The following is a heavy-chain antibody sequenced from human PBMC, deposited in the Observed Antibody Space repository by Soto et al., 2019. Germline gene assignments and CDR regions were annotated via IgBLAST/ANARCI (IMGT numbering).Heavy chain of an antibody. D-gene: IGHD6-19*01. CDR2: ISAYNGNT. V-gene: IGHV1-18*01. CDR3: ARQRWLYYYSGMDV. Sequence: QVQLVQSGAEVKKPGASVKVSCKASGYTFTSYGISWVRQAPGQGLEWMGWISAYNGNTNNAQKLHGRVTMTTDTSTSTAYMELSSPRSDVTAVYYCARQRWLYYYSGMDVWGHGSTVTDSS. CDR1: GYTFTSYG. J-gene: IGHJ6*02.